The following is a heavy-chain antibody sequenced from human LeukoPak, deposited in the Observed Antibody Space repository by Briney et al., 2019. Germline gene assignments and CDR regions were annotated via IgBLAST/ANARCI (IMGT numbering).Heavy chain of an antibody. CDR2: IYYSGST. CDR3: ARDGYSGSYPLAFDI. CDR1: GGSINSYY. D-gene: IGHD1-26*01. J-gene: IGHJ3*02. V-gene: IGHV4-59*01. Sequence: SETPSLTCTVSGGSINSYYWSWIRQPPGKGLEWIGYIYYSGSTNYNPSLKSRVTISVDTSKNQFSLKLSSVTAADTAVYYCARDGYSGSYPLAFDIWGQGTMVTVSS.